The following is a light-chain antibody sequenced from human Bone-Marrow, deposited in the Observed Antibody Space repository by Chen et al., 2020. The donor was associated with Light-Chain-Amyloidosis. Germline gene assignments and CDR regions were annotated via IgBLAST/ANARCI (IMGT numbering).Light chain of an antibody. CDR2: WAS. CDR3: QQYFRTPLT. J-gene: IGKJ4*01. V-gene: IGKV4-1*01. CDR1: QSVLYSSNNKNY. Sequence: DIVMTQSPDSLAVSLGERVTINCKSSQSVLYSSNNKNYLAWYQHISGQPPKLLIYWASARESGVPDRFSGSGSGTDFTLTIGSLEAEDVAVYYCQQYFRTPLTFGGGTKVEIK.